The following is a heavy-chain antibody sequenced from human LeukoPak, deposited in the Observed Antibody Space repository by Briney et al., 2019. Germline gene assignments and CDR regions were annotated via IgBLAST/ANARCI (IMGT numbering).Heavy chain of an antibody. V-gene: IGHV3-64D*06. CDR1: RFTFSTYV. Sequence: GGGLRLSRLVSRFTFSTYVMHWVRQAPGKGVEYVSAISSNGDNTYYADSVKGRFTISRDNSKNTLYLLSSLRADDTAVYYCVRGTGYWGQGTLVTVSS. CDR2: ISSNGDNT. J-gene: IGHJ4*02. CDR3: VRGTGY.